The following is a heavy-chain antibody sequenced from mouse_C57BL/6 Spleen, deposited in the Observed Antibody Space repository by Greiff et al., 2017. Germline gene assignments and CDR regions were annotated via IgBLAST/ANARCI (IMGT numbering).Heavy chain of an antibody. CDR1: GFTFSDYG. Sequence: EVKLVESGGGLVKPGGSLKLSCAASGFTFSDYGMHWVRQAPEKGLEWVAYLSSGSSTIYYADTVTGRFTISRAHAKHTLFLQMTSLGSEDTAMYYCASGGNYYGSSYYSMDYWGQGTSVTVAS. CDR3: ASGGNYYGSSYYSMDY. J-gene: IGHJ4*01. V-gene: IGHV5-17*01. CDR2: LSSGSSTI. D-gene: IGHD1-1*01.